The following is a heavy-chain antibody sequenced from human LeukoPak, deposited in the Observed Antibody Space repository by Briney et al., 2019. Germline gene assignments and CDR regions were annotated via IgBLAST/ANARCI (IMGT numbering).Heavy chain of an antibody. CDR2: IIPIFGTA. CDR1: GGTFSTYA. Sequence: SVKVSCKASGGTFSTYAINWVRQALGQGLEWMGGIIPIFGTAIYAQKFQGRVTITADESTSTAYMELSSLRSEDTAVYYCARDIRNWFDPWGQGTLVTVSS. V-gene: IGHV1-69*13. CDR3: ARDIRNWFDP. J-gene: IGHJ5*02.